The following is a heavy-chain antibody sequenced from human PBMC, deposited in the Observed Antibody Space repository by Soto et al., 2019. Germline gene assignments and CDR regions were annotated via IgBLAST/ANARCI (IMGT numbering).Heavy chain of an antibody. Sequence: WWSLRLSCSASAFPFSTYWMHWCRQAPGKGPVWVSRINNDGSTTRYADSVKGRFTISRDNAKNTLYLQMNSLRAEYTAVHCFSSQGLYYYRLNVWAQAIKVTVSS. J-gene: IGHJ6*02. CDR1: AFPFSTYW. V-gene: IGHV3-74*01. CDR3: SSQGLYYYRLNV. CDR2: INNDGSTT.